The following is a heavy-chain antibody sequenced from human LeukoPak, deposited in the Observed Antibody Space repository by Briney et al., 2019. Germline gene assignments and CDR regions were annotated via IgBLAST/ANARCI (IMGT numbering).Heavy chain of an antibody. J-gene: IGHJ4*02. CDR3: AKLSTSPYYFDY. CDR2: ISGSGGST. V-gene: IGHV3-23*01. D-gene: IGHD2-2*01. Sequence: PGGSLRLSCAVSGFTFSTYGMSWVRQAPGKGLEWVSVISGSGGSTCYADSVKGRFTISRDNSKNTLYLQMNSLRAEDTAVYYCAKLSTSPYYFDYWGQGTLVTVSS. CDR1: GFTFSTYG.